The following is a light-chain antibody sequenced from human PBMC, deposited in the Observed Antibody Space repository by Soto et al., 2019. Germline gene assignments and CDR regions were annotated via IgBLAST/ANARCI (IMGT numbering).Light chain of an antibody. Sequence: QSVLTQPPSVSGAPGQRVTISCTGSSSNIGAGYDVHWYQQLPGTAPKLLIYGNNNRPSGVPDRFSGSKSGTSASLAITGLQAEDEADYYCQYYEGSLRGSVFGSGTKVTVL. V-gene: IGLV1-40*01. CDR1: SSNIGAGYD. CDR3: QYYEGSLRGSV. CDR2: GNN. J-gene: IGLJ1*01.